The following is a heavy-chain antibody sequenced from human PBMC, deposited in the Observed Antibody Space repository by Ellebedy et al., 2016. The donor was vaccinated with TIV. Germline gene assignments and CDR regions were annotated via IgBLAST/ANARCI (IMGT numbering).Heavy chain of an antibody. V-gene: IGHV3-7*01. Sequence: GESLKISXAASGFTLSLYWMSWVRQAPGKGLEWVANIKQDGSEKFYVGSVKGRFTISRDNAKSSLSLQMNSLRAEDTAVYYCARAAHFYSYGMDVWGQGTTVTVSS. D-gene: IGHD2-21*01. CDR1: GFTLSLYW. CDR3: ARAAHFYSYGMDV. J-gene: IGHJ6*02. CDR2: IKQDGSEK.